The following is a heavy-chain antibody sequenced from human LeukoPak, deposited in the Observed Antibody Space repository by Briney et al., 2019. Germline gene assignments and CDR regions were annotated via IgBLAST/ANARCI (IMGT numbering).Heavy chain of an antibody. V-gene: IGHV4-61*05. CDR1: GGFISSSSYY. CDR3: ARRNYYYYYMDV. J-gene: IGHJ6*03. CDR2: SYTSGST. Sequence: SETLSLTCTVSGGFISSSSYYWSWIRQPPGKGLEWIGFSYTSGSTNYNPSLKSRVTVSVDTSKNQFSLKLSSVTAADTAVYYCARRNYYYYYMDVWGKGTTVTVSS.